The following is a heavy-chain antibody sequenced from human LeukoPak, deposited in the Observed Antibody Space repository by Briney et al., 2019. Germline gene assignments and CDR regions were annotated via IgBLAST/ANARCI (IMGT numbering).Heavy chain of an antibody. CDR1: GYSFTSYW. Sequence: GESLKISCKGSGYSFTSYWIGWVRQMPGKGLEWIGIIYPGDSDTRSSPSFRRHVTISADKSISTAYPQWSSLKDSDTAMYCCARSLGDNYAILTGSPNWFDPWGQGTLVTVSS. D-gene: IGHD3-9*01. V-gene: IGHV5-51*01. J-gene: IGHJ5*02. CDR2: IYPGDSDT. CDR3: ARSLGDNYAILTGSPNWFDP.